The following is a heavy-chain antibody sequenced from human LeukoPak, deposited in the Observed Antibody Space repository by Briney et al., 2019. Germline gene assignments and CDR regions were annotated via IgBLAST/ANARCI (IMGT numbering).Heavy chain of an antibody. J-gene: IGHJ3*01. CDR2: FYAGGHT. V-gene: IGHV3-53*01. D-gene: IGHD6-19*01. CDR1: GFTVSAYS. Sequence: GGSLRLSCAASGFTVSAYSMSWVRQAPGKGLECVSVFYAGGHTYYPDSVKGRFTVSRDISKNTVYLQMNSLSPEESAVYYCARMLSSDWLDAFDLWGQGTMVTVSS. CDR3: ARMLSSDWLDAFDL.